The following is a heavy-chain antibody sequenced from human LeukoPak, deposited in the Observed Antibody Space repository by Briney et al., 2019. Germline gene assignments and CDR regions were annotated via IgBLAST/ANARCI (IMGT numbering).Heavy chain of an antibody. J-gene: IGHJ4*02. CDR1: GFSFSRYG. D-gene: IGHD6-13*01. V-gene: IGHV3-30*18. CDR2: ISSDGSEK. Sequence: PGRSLRLSCTASGFSFSRYGMHWIRQAPGRGLEWVASISSDGSEKYYADSVKGRFAISRDNSKNTLWLQMNRLRVEDTAIYHCAKDLYTSSWHTDYWGQGTLVTVSS. CDR3: AKDLYTSSWHTDY.